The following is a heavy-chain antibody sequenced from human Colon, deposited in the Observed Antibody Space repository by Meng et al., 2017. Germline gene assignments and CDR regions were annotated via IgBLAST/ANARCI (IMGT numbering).Heavy chain of an antibody. CDR3: AREGSDSYIDH. D-gene: IGHD1-26*01. CDR2: ISANTGNP. CDR1: GYTFTTYA. V-gene: IGHV7-4-1*02. J-gene: IGHJ4*02. Sequence: QVQLVQSGAEVKKPGASLRVSCKASGYTFTTYAMNWVRQAPGQGLEWMAWISANTGNPTYAQGFTGRFVFSSDTSATTAYLEINSLRPDDTAVYYCAREGSDSYIDHWGQGTLVTVSS.